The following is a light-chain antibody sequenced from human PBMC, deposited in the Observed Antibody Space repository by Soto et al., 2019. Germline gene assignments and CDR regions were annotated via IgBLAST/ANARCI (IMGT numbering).Light chain of an antibody. CDR1: QSVSSSY. CDR3: QQRSNWPRIT. Sequence: IVLTQSPATLSLSPGERATLSCRASQSVSSSYLAWYQQKPGQAPRLLIYGASTRATGIPARFSGSGSGTEFTLAISSLQSEDFAVYYCQQRSNWPRITFGQGTRLEIK. CDR2: GAS. V-gene: IGKV3D-20*02. J-gene: IGKJ5*01.